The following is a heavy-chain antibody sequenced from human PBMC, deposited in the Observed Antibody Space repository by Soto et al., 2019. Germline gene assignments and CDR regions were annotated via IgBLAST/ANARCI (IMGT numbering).Heavy chain of an antibody. Sequence: EVQLVESGGGLDKRGGSLRLSCAASGFTFNNYNMNWVRQAPGKGLEWVSSISTTGAYIQYADSVKGRFTISRDNAKNSLYLQMNSLRAEDTAVYYCARDSSSWSIWFDPWGQGTLVTVSS. V-gene: IGHV3-21*01. CDR2: ISTTGAYI. CDR3: ARDSSSWSIWFDP. J-gene: IGHJ5*02. D-gene: IGHD6-13*01. CDR1: GFTFNNYN.